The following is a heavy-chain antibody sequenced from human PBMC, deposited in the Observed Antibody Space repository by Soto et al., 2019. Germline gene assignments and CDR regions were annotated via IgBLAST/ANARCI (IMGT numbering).Heavy chain of an antibody. J-gene: IGHJ4*02. Sequence: GGSLRLSCAASEFTFSSYAMSWVRQAPGKGLEWVSAISGSGGSTYYADSVKGRFTISRDTSKNTLYLQMSSLRVEDTALYYCAKSYSSNWYDYFDNWGQGALVTVSS. V-gene: IGHV3-23*01. CDR2: ISGSGGST. CDR1: EFTFSSYA. D-gene: IGHD6-13*01. CDR3: AKSYSSNWYDYFDN.